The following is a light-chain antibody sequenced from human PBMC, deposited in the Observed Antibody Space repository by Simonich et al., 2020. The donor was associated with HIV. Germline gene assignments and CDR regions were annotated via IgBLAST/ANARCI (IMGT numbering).Light chain of an antibody. J-gene: IGLJ3*02. V-gene: IGLV2-14*01. CDR1: SSDLGSYNY. Sequence: QSALTQTASVSGSPGQSLTISCTETSSDLGSYNYVSRYQQHPGKAPNLMLYDVSNRPSGVSNRFSGSKSGNTASLNISGLQAEDEADDYCSSYTSSSTWVFGGGTKLTVL. CDR2: DVS. CDR3: SSYTSSSTWV.